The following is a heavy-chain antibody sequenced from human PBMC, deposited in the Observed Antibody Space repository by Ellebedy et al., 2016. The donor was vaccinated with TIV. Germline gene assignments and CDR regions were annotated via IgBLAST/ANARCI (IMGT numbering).Heavy chain of an antibody. CDR3: ARVTLDIVATTYFDY. J-gene: IGHJ4*02. CDR1: GGSISSYY. D-gene: IGHD5-12*01. Sequence: SETLSLTCTVSGGSISSYYWSWIRQPPGKGLEWIGYIYYSGSTNYNPSLKSRVTISVDTSKNQFSLKLSSVTAADTAVYYCARVTLDIVATTYFDYWGQGTLVTVSS. CDR2: IYYSGST. V-gene: IGHV4-59*01.